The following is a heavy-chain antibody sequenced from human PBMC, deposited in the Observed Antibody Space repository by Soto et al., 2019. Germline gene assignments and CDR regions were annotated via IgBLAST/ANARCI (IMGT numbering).Heavy chain of an antibody. CDR3: AKGGVPTYCISTSCQDYYYYGMDV. Sequence: PGGSLRLSCAASGFTFSSYAMSWVRQAPGKGLEWVSAISGSGGSTYYADSVKGRFTISRDNSKNTLYLQMNSLRAEDTAVYYCAKGGVPTYCISTSCQDYYYYGMDVWGQGTTVTVSS. CDR2: ISGSGGST. D-gene: IGHD2-2*01. CDR1: GFTFSSYA. V-gene: IGHV3-23*01. J-gene: IGHJ6*02.